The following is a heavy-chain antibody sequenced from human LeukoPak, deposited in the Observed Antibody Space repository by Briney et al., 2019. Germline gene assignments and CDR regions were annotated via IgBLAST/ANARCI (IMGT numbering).Heavy chain of an antibody. CDR3: AKGHGYSGYDHPLDY. D-gene: IGHD5-12*01. Sequence: PGGSLRLSCSVSGFTFDDYAMDSVRQAPGRGLGWVSGVSWNSGSIAYADSVKGRFNISRDNAKKSLYLQMNSLRAEDTALYYCAKGHGYSGYDHPLDYWGQGTLVTVSS. V-gene: IGHV3-9*01. CDR2: VSWNSGSI. J-gene: IGHJ4*02. CDR1: GFTFDDYA.